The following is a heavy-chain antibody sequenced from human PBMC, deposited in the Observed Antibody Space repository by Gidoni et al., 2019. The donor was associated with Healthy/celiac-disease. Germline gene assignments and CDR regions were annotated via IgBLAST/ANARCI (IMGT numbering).Heavy chain of an antibody. CDR3: AKESVDVFSRSPSDY. V-gene: IGHV3-23*01. J-gene: IGHJ4*02. D-gene: IGHD3-9*01. Sequence: EVQLLESGGGWVQPGGSLRLACAASGFTCSSYAMSWVRQAPGKGLEWVSAISGSGGSTYYAASVKGRFTISRDNSKNTLYLQMNSLRAEDTAVYYCAKESVDVFSRSPSDYWGQGTLVPVSS. CDR2: ISGSGGST. CDR1: GFTCSSYA.